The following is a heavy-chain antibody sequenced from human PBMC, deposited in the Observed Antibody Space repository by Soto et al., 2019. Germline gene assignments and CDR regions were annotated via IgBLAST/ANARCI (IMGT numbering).Heavy chain of an antibody. CDR3: AKESGSRIAAASFFDY. V-gene: IGHV3-23*01. Sequence: PGGSLRLSCAASGFTFSSYAMSWVRQAPGKGLEWVSAISGSGGSTYYADSVKGRFTISRDNSKNTLYLQMNSLRAEDTAVYYCAKESGSRIAAASFFDYWGQGTLVTVSS. CDR1: GFTFSSYA. D-gene: IGHD6-13*01. J-gene: IGHJ4*02. CDR2: ISGSGGST.